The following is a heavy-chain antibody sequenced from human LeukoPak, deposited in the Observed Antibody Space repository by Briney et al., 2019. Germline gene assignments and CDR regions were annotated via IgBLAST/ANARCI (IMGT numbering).Heavy chain of an antibody. CDR1: GGSISSSSYY. V-gene: IGHV4-39*07. Sequence: KSSETLSLTRTVSGGSISSSSYYWGWIRQPPGKGLEWIGSIYYSGSTYYNPSLKSRVTISVDTSKNQFSLKLSSVTAADTAVYYCARDRSNVDTAMALPDAFDVWGQGTMVTVSS. J-gene: IGHJ3*01. CDR3: ARDRSNVDTAMALPDAFDV. D-gene: IGHD5-18*01. CDR2: IYYSGST.